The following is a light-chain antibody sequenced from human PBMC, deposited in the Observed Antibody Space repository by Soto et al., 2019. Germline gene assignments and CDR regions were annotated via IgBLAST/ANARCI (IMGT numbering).Light chain of an antibody. CDR1: QSISRW. J-gene: IGKJ5*01. Sequence: IQTTQSPSTLFSSVGDRVTISXRASQSISRWLSWYQQKPGXAPKXXXDDXSSFEIGFPSSFSGSGSATAFTLTISRRQPADSVSYYFQQYKIYIITFGQGTRLEIK. V-gene: IGKV1-5*01. CDR3: QQYKIYIIT. CDR2: DXS.